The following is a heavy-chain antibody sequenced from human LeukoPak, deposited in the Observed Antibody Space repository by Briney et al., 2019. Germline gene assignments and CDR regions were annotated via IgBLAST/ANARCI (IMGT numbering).Heavy chain of an antibody. Sequence: SVKVSCKASGGTFSSYAISRVRQAPGQGLEWMGRIIPILGIANSAQKIQGRVTITADKSTSTAYMELSSLRSEDTAVYYCAREHDSSGYAKYYYYYGMDVWGQGTTVTVSS. J-gene: IGHJ6*02. D-gene: IGHD3-22*01. CDR3: AREHDSSGYAKYYYYYGMDV. CDR1: GGTFSSYA. V-gene: IGHV1-69*04. CDR2: IIPILGIA.